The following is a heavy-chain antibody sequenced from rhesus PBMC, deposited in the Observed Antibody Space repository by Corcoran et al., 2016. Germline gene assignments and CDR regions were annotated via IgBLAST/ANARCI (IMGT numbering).Heavy chain of an antibody. D-gene: IGHD6-43*01. CDR3: ASTLYSSSYGNYFDY. Sequence: QAQLQQSGPGPVTPSETRSLSSAVSGGSISAYHWHWIVHPPVMVRVWVGDMGASSGSTDYNPSLTGRITISTITSKNQFSLKLSTMTAADTAVYYCASTLYSSSYGNYFDYWGQGVLVTVSS. CDR1: GGSISAYH. J-gene: IGHJ4*01. V-gene: IGHV4-165*02. CDR2: MGASSGST.